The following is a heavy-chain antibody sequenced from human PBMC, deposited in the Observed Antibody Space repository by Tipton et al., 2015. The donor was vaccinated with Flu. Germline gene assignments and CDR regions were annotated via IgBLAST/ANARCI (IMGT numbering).Heavy chain of an antibody. CDR2: INYSGNT. Sequence: TLSLTCTVSGGSISSSGYYWGWIRQPPGKGLEWIGTINYSGNTYYSPSLRSPVTISVDTSKNQFSLRLSSVTAADTAVYYCAREALNYYGSGSVDYWGQGTLVSVSS. CDR3: AREALNYYGSGSVDY. V-gene: IGHV4-39*07. J-gene: IGHJ4*02. D-gene: IGHD3-10*01. CDR1: GGSISSSGYY.